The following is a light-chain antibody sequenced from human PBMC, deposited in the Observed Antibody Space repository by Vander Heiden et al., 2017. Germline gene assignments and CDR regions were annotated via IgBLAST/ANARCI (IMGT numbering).Light chain of an antibody. CDR1: ALPKQY. J-gene: IGLJ1*01. Sequence: SYELTQQPSVSVSPGQTARITCSGDALPKQYAYWYQQKPGQAPVLVIYKDSERPSGIPERFSGSSSGTTVTLTSSGVQAEDEADYYCQSADSSGTFYVFGTGTKVTVL. CDR2: KDS. CDR3: QSADSSGTFYV. V-gene: IGLV3-25*03.